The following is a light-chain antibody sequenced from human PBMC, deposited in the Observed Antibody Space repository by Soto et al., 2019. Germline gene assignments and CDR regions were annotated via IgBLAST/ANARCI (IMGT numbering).Light chain of an antibody. CDR1: QSVSSSY. CDR3: QQYGSSPGT. J-gene: IGKJ1*01. Sequence: EIVLTQSPGTLSLSPGERATLSCRASQSVSSSYLAWYQQKPGQAPRLLIYDASSRATGIPDRLSGSGSGTDFTLTISRLGPEDFAVYYCQQYGSSPGTFGQGTNVEIK. CDR2: DAS. V-gene: IGKV3-20*01.